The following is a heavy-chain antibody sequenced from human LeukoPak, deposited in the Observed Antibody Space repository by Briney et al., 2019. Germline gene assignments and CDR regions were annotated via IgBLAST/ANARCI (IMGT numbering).Heavy chain of an antibody. Sequence: SVTVSCKASGGTFSSYSISWVRQAPGQGLEWMGGIIPIFGTANYGQKFQGRVTITADESTSTAYMELSSLRSEDTAVYYCARSKALRLDDIYYWGQGTLVTVSS. D-gene: IGHD3-9*01. CDR1: GGTFSSYS. CDR2: IIPIFGTA. V-gene: IGHV1-69*13. CDR3: ARSKALRLDDIYY. J-gene: IGHJ4*02.